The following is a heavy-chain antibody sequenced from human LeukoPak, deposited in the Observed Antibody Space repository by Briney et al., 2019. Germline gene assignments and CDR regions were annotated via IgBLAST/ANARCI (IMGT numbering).Heavy chain of an antibody. J-gene: IGHJ6*04. Sequence: GGSLRLPCAASGFTFSNAWMSWVRQAPGKGLEWVSYISSSGSTIYYADSVKGRFTISRDNAKNSLYLQMNSLRAEDTAVYYCAELGITMIGGVWGKGTTVTISS. CDR1: GFTFSNAW. CDR3: AELGITMIGGV. D-gene: IGHD3-10*02. V-gene: IGHV3-11*04. CDR2: ISSSGSTI.